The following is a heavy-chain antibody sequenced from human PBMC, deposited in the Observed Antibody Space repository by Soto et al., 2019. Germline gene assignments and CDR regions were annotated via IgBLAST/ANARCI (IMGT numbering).Heavy chain of an antibody. Sequence: SETLSLTCTVSGASISNYYWSWIRQPPGKGLEWIGYIYYSGSTNYNPSLKSRVTISVDTSKNQFSLKLSSVTTADTAVYYCARGSYGATSWGQGTLVTAPQ. CDR2: IYYSGST. D-gene: IGHD4-17*01. J-gene: IGHJ5*02. CDR1: GASISNYY. CDR3: ARGSYGATS. V-gene: IGHV4-59*01.